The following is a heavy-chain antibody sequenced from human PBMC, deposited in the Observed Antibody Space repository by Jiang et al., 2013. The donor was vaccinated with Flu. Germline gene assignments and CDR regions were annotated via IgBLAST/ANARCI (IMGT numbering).Heavy chain of an antibody. CDR3: ARDRHLAARQYGLDV. J-gene: IGHJ6*02. V-gene: IGHV3-48*03. D-gene: IGHD6-6*01. Sequence: QLVESGGGLVQPGGSLRLSCAASGFTFSSYEMNWVRQAPGKGLEWVSFISGIGSTVYYADSVKGRFTISRDNAKESLYLQMNSLRAEDTAVYYCARDRHLAARQYGLDVWGQGTAVTVSS. CDR2: ISGIGSTV. CDR1: GFTFSSYE.